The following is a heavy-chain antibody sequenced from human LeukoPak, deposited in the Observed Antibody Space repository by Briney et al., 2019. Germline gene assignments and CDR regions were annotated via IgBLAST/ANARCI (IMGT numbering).Heavy chain of an antibody. Sequence: TGGSLRLSCAASGFTFSNAWMSWVRQAPGKGLEWVGRIKSKTDGGTTDYAAPVKGRFTISRDDSKNTLYLQMNSLKTEDTAVYYCTTEVDYYGMDVWGQGTTVTVSS. J-gene: IGHJ6*02. D-gene: IGHD2-2*01. CDR1: GFTFSNAW. CDR3: TTEVDYYGMDV. CDR2: IKSKTDGGTT. V-gene: IGHV3-15*01.